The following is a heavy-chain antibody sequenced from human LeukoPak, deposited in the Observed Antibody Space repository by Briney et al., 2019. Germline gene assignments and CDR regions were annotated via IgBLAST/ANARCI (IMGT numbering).Heavy chain of an antibody. Sequence: GGSLRLSCAASGFTFSSYSMSWVRQAPGKGLEWVSAISGSGGSTYYADSVKGRFTISRDNSKNTMYLQMNSLRAEDTAVYYCAKDKVGATRAFDIWGQGTMVTVSS. D-gene: IGHD1-26*01. J-gene: IGHJ3*02. CDR2: ISGSGGST. CDR1: GFTFSSYS. V-gene: IGHV3-23*01. CDR3: AKDKVGATRAFDI.